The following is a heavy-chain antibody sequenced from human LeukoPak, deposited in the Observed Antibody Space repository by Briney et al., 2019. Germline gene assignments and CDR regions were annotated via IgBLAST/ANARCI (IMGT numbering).Heavy chain of an antibody. V-gene: IGHV3-23*01. Sequence: GGSMTLSCAASGFTFSSHAMSWVRQAPRKVLEWVSAISGSGGRTYYGNSVKGRFTISRDTSKNTPYLQMNSLRGEDTAVYYCAKDPPPPAATKSGDCWGRGTLVTVSS. CDR2: ISGSGGRT. J-gene: IGHJ4*02. CDR3: AKDPPPPAATKSGDC. CDR1: GFTFSSHA. D-gene: IGHD2-15*01.